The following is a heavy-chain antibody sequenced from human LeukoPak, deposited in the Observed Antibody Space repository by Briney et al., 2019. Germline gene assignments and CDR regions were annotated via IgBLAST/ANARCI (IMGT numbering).Heavy chain of an antibody. Sequence: ASVKVSCKASGYTFTSYDINWVRQATGQGLEWMGWMNPNSGNTCYEQKFQSRVTMTRNTSISTAYMELSSLRSEDTAVYYCTRGGIRPVAAAANDYWGQGTLVTVSS. CDR3: TRGGIRPVAAAANDY. J-gene: IGHJ4*02. CDR2: MNPNSGNT. CDR1: GYTFTSYD. D-gene: IGHD6-13*01. V-gene: IGHV1-8*01.